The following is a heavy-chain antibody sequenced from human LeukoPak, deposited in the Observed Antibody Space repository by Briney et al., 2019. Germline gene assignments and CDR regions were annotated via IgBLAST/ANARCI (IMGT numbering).Heavy chain of an antibody. CDR3: ARVNNYGGNPFDY. J-gene: IGHJ4*02. CDR1: GGSISSGGYF. Sequence: PSETLSLTCAVSGGSISSGGYFWNWIRQHPGQGLEWIGYIYYSGSIYYNPSLKSRVTISVDTSKNQFSLKLSSVTAADTAVYYCARVNNYGGNPFDYWGQGTLVTVSS. D-gene: IGHD4-23*01. V-gene: IGHV4-31*11. CDR2: IYYSGSI.